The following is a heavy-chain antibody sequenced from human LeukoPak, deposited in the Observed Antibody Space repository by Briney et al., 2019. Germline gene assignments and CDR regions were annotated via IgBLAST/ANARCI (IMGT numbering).Heavy chain of an antibody. J-gene: IGHJ6*04. Sequence: GASLRLSCAASGFTFSSYAMSWVRQAPGKGLEWVSAISGSGGSTYYADSVKGRFTISRDNSKNTLYLQMNSLRAEDTAVYYCASGSLGYYYGMDVWGKGTTVTVSS. D-gene: IGHD5-12*01. CDR1: GFTFSSYA. CDR3: ASGSLGYYYGMDV. V-gene: IGHV3-23*01. CDR2: ISGSGGST.